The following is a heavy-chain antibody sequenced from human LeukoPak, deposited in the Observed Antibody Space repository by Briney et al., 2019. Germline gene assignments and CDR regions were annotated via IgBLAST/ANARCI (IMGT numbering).Heavy chain of an antibody. J-gene: IGHJ4*02. CDR3: VRGTIAAHLGD. CDR1: SGSFSGYY. D-gene: IGHD6-6*01. CDR2: VNHSGGT. Sequence: PSETLSLTCAVYSGSFSGYYWSWIRQPPGKGLEWIGEVNHSGGTNCNPSLKNRVTISVDTSKNQLSLRLTSVTAADTAVYYCVRGTIAAHLGDWGQGTLVTVSS. V-gene: IGHV4-34*01.